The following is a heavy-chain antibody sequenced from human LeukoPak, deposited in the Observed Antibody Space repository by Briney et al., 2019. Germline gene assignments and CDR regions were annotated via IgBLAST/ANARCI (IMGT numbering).Heavy chain of an antibody. CDR2: IRQDGSET. D-gene: IGHD1-7*01. CDR3: ASRAGKPGNTPWCFDY. V-gene: IGHV3-7*01. Sequence: GGSLRLSCAASGFTFTNYWMTWVRQAPGKGPEWVSNIRQDGSETNYVDSVRGRFTIARDNTKNSLYLQMTSLRGEDTAVYYCASRAGKPGNTPWCFDYWGQGALVTVSS. CDR1: GFTFTNYW. J-gene: IGHJ4*02.